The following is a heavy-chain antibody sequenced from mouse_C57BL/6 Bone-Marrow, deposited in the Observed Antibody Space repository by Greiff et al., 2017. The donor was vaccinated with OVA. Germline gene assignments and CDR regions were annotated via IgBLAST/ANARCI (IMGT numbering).Heavy chain of an antibody. CDR2: IDPENGDT. CDR3: TTRRLGGY. V-gene: IGHV14-4*01. J-gene: IGHJ2*01. Sequence: EVQLQQSGAELVRPGASVKLSCTASGFNIKDDYMHWVKQRPEQGLEWIGWIDPENGDTEYASKFQGKATITADTSSNTAYLQRSSLTSEDTAVYYCTTRRLGGYWGQGTTLTVSS. D-gene: IGHD2-4*01. CDR1: GFNIKDDY.